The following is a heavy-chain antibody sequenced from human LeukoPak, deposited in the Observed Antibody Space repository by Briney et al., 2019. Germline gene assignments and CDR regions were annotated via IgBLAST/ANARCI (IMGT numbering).Heavy chain of an antibody. CDR3: ARADQQRSIVAEYFQH. J-gene: IGHJ1*01. V-gene: IGHV1-2*02. CDR2: INPNSGGT. Sequence: GASVKVSCKASGYTFTGYYMHWVRQAPGQGLEWMGWINPNSGGTNYAQKFQGRVTMTRDTSISTAYMELSRLRSDDTAVYYCARADQQRSIVAEYFQHWGQGTLVTVSS. CDR1: GYTFTGYY. D-gene: IGHD3-16*02.